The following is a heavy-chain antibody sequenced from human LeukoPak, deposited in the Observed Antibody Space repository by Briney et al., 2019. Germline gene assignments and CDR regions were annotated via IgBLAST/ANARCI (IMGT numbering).Heavy chain of an antibody. V-gene: IGHV5-51*01. CDR2: IYPGDSDT. J-gene: IGHJ6*03. CDR1: GYSFTSYW. Sequence: GESLKISCKASGYSFTSYWIGWVRQMPGKGLEWMGTIYPGDSDTRYSPSFQGQVTISADKSISTAYLQWSSLKASDTAMYYCARHRKDFYYYYYMDVWGKGTTVTVSS. CDR3: ARHRKDFYYYYYMDV.